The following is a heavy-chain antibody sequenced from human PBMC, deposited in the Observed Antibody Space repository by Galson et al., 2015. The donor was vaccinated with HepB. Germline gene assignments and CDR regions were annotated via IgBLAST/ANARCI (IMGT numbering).Heavy chain of an antibody. D-gene: IGHD6-13*01. CDR1: GYTFTGYY. CDR2: INPNSGGT. CDR3: ARVSVKSSSWPALGY. V-gene: IGHV1-2*04. Sequence: SVKVSCKASGYTFTGYYMHWVRQAPGQGLEWMGWINPNSGGTNYAQKFQGWVTMTRDTSISTAYMELSRLRSDDTAVYYCARVSVKSSSWPALGYWGQGTLVTVSS. J-gene: IGHJ4*02.